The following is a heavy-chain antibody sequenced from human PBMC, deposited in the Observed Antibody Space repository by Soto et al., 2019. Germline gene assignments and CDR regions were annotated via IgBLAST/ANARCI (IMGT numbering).Heavy chain of an antibody. Sequence: QVQLQESGPGLVKPSQTLSLTCTVSGGSINSGGYCWSWIRQHPGKGLDWIGCISYGGSTSYNPSLKSRVTISVDTSKNQFALKLTSVTAADTAVYYCSRGILVWGQGALITVSS. D-gene: IGHD5-18*01. CDR3: SRGILV. CDR2: ISYGGST. CDR1: GGSINSGGYC. V-gene: IGHV4-31*03. J-gene: IGHJ4*02.